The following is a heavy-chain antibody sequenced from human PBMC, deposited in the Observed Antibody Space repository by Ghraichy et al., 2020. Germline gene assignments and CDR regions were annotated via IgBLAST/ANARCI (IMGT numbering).Heavy chain of an antibody. Sequence: ESLNISCTVSGGSISTYFWNWIRQPPGKGLEWIGYIYYSGTTNYTPSLKSRVTILVDTSKNQFSLKLSSVTAADTAVYYCARGGNDFWSGYANYGMDVWGQGTTVTVSS. V-gene: IGHV4-59*01. CDR2: IYYSGTT. CDR3: ARGGNDFWSGYANYGMDV. CDR1: GGSISTYF. D-gene: IGHD3-3*01. J-gene: IGHJ6*02.